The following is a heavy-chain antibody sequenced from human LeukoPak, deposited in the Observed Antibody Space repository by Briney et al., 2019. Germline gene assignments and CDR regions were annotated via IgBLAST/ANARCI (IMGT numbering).Heavy chain of an antibody. Sequence: SETLSLTCTVSGGSISSSSYYWGWIRQPPGKWLESIVSIYYSGSSYYTPSLKSRVSISVDTSKNQLSLKLSSVTAADTAVYYCARHFAVGYCSGGSCYRLLYYFDYWGQGTLVTVSS. D-gene: IGHD2-15*01. CDR1: GGSISSSSYY. V-gene: IGHV4-39*01. CDR3: ARHFAVGYCSGGSCYRLLYYFDY. J-gene: IGHJ4*02. CDR2: IYYSGSS.